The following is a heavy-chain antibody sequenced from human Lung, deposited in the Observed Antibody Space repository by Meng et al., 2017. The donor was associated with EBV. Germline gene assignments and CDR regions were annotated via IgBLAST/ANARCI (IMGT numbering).Heavy chain of an antibody. D-gene: IGHD2-2*01. J-gene: IGHJ4*02. CDR1: GRSCSSSY. V-gene: IGHV4-34*01. Sequence: QLQLQPLGRGLLMPSETLSLTSGVAGRSCSSSYWSWIRQPPGKGLEWIGQINYSGITNYNPSLKSRVTISVDTSKNQFSLSLNSVTAADTAVYYCARGGTSSAPFDYWGQGTLVTVSS. CDR3: ARGGTSSAPFDY. CDR2: INYSGIT.